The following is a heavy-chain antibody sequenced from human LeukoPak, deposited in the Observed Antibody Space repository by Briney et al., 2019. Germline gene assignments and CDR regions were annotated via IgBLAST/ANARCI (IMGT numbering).Heavy chain of an antibody. Sequence: QPGGSLRLSCAASGFAFSSYAMNWVRQAPGKGLEFVSTISNNGGSTYYANSVKDRFTISRDNSKNTLHLQMGSLRAEDMAVYYCARVWVRGYSYGPVDYWGQGTLVTVSS. V-gene: IGHV3-64*01. J-gene: IGHJ4*02. D-gene: IGHD5-18*01. CDR3: ARVWVRGYSYGPVDY. CDR1: GFAFSSYA. CDR2: ISNNGGST.